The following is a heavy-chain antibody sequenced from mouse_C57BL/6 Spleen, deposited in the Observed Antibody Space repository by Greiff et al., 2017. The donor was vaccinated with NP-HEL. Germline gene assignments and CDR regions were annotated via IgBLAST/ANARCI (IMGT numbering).Heavy chain of an antibody. D-gene: IGHD2-3*01. CDR3: ARRRDDPRYFEG. V-gene: IGHV5-6*01. CDR1: GFTFSSYG. Sequence: EVQLVESGGDLVKPGGSLKLSCAASGFTFSSYGMSWVRQTPDKRLEWVATISSGDSYTYYPDSVKGRFTISRDNAKNTLYLQMRSLKSEDTAMYYWARRRDDPRYFEGWGTGTTGTVSS. J-gene: IGHJ1*03. CDR2: ISSGDSYT.